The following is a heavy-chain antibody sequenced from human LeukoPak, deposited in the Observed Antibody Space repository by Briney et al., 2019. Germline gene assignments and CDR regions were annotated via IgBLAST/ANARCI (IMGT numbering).Heavy chain of an antibody. CDR1: GGSFSGYY. Sequence: SETLSLTCAVYGGSFSGYYWSWIRQPPGKGLEWIGEINHSGSTNYNPSLKSRVTISVDTSKNQFSLKLSSATAADTAVYYCARGEGDYDMSWGYMDVWGKGTTVTVSS. V-gene: IGHV4-34*01. D-gene: IGHD3-9*01. CDR2: INHSGST. J-gene: IGHJ6*03. CDR3: ARGEGDYDMSWGYMDV.